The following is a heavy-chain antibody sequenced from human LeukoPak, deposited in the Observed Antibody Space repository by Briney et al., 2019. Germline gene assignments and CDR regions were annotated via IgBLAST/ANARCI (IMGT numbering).Heavy chain of an antibody. CDR1: GYTFTSYD. J-gene: IGHJ6*03. V-gene: IGHV1-8*01. Sequence: ASVKVSCKASGYTFTSYDINWVRQATGQGLEWMGWMNPNSGNTGYAQKFQGRVTMTRDTSISTAYMELSRLRSDDTAVYYCARFIAAAMDVWGKGTTVTVSS. CDR3: ARFIAAAMDV. D-gene: IGHD6-13*01. CDR2: MNPNSGNT.